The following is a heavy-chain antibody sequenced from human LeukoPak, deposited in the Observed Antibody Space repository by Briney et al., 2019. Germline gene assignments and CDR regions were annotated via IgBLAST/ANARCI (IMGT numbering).Heavy chain of an antibody. CDR1: GFTLSSYG. CDR3: AKTWGGSGSLIPIDY. CDR2: IRYDGSNK. D-gene: IGHD3-10*01. V-gene: IGHV3-30*02. Sequence: GGSLRLSCAASGFTLSSYGMHWVRQAPGKGLEWVAFIRYDGSNKYYADSVKGRFTISRDNSKNTLYLQMNSLRAEDTAVYYCAKTWGGSGSLIPIDYWGQGTLVTVSS. J-gene: IGHJ4*02.